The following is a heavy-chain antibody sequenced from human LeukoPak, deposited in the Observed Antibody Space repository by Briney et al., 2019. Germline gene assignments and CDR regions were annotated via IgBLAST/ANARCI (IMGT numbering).Heavy chain of an antibody. D-gene: IGHD3-10*01. CDR3: SRADYYGSGSPISLDV. J-gene: IGHJ6*03. CDR2: IRSRAYGATT. Sequence: PGGSLRLSCAAPGFTFSDYYMSWVRQAPGKGLEWVGFIRSRAYGATTEYAASVKGRFTISRDDSKSIAYLQMNSLKTEDTAVYYCSRADYYGSGSPISLDVWGKGTTVTVS. V-gene: IGHV3-49*04. CDR1: GFTFSDYY.